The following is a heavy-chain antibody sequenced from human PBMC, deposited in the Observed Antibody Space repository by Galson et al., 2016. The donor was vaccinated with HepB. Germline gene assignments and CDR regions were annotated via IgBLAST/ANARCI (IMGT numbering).Heavy chain of an antibody. D-gene: IGHD2-2*01. CDR1: GYPFTSFG. CDR2: ISPFHANT. J-gene: IGHJ5*02. CDR3: TGAKPYTSGPYHASDH. V-gene: IGHV1-18*01. Sequence: SVKVSCKASGYPFTSFGITWVRQAPGQGLEWVGWISPFHANTNYAQTLQGRVTVTADTSATTAYLELRSLRSDDTAVYYCTGAKPYTSGPYHASDHWGQGTLVTVSS.